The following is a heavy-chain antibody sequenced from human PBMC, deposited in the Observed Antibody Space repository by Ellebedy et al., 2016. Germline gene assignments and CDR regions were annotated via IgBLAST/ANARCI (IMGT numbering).Heavy chain of an antibody. V-gene: IGHV3-23*01. D-gene: IGHD2-15*01. CDR3: AKDWEDIVVVVAASPFDY. CDR1: GFTFSSYA. CDR2: ISGSGGST. Sequence: GESLKISCAASGFTFSSYAMSWVRQAPGKGLEWVSAISGSGGSTYYADSVKGRFTISRDNSKNTLYLQMNSLRAEDTAVYYCAKDWEDIVVVVAASPFDYWGQGTLVTVSS. J-gene: IGHJ4*02.